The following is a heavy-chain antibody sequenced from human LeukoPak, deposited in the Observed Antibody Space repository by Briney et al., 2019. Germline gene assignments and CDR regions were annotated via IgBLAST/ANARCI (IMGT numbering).Heavy chain of an antibody. CDR1: GGTFSSYA. Sequence: ASVKVSCKASGGTFSSYAISWVRQAPGQGLEWMGGIIPIFGTANYAQKFQGRVTITADKSTSTAYMELSSLRSEDTAVYYCARDQKYYYDSSGYPNWFDPWGQGTLVTVSS. V-gene: IGHV1-69*06. CDR2: IIPIFGTA. D-gene: IGHD3-22*01. J-gene: IGHJ5*02. CDR3: ARDQKYYYDSSGYPNWFDP.